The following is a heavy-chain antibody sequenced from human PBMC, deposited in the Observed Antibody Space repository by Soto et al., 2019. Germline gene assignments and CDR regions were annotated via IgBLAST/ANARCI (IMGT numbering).Heavy chain of an antibody. D-gene: IGHD3-16*01. CDR3: ASPSGGVAPLFGYYGMDV. CDR1: GYTFTSYA. V-gene: IGHV1-3*01. Sequence: GASVKVSCKASGYTFTSYAMHWVRQAPGQRLEWMGWINAGNGNTKYSQKFQGRVTITRDTSASTAYMELSSLRSEDTAVYYCASPSGGVAPLFGYYGMDVWGQGTTVTVSS. J-gene: IGHJ6*02. CDR2: INAGNGNT.